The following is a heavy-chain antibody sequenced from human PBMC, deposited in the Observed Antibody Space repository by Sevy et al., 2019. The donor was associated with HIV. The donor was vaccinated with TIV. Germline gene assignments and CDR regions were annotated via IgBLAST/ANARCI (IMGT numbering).Heavy chain of an antibody. CDR1: GGTFSSYA. CDR3: ARSPNYYGSGSYIGY. D-gene: IGHD3-10*01. Sequence: ASVKVSCKASGGTFSSYAISWVRQAPGQGLEWMGGIIPIFGTANYAQKFQGRVTITADESTSTAYIELSSLRSEDTAVYYCARSPNYYGSGSYIGYWGQGTLVTVSS. CDR2: IIPIFGTA. J-gene: IGHJ4*02. V-gene: IGHV1-69*13.